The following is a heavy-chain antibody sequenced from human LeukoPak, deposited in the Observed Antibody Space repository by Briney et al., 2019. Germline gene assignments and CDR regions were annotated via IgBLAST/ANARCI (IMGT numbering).Heavy chain of an antibody. Sequence: ASVKVSCKASDYTFTSYGISWVRQAPGQGLEWMGGIIPIFGTANYAQKFQGRVTITADESTSTAYMELSSLRSEDTAVYYCATSNGVVATIDLNWFDPWGQGTLVTVSS. J-gene: IGHJ5*02. CDR3: ATSNGVVATIDLNWFDP. CDR1: DYTFTSYG. CDR2: IIPIFGTA. V-gene: IGHV1-69*13. D-gene: IGHD5-12*01.